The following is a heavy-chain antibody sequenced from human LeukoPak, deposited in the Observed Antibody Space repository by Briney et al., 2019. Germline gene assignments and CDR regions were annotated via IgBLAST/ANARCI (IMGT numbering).Heavy chain of an antibody. J-gene: IGHJ3*02. V-gene: IGHV1-18*04. CDR3: ARAREGEWNDAFDI. CDR2: ISAYNGNT. CDR1: GYTFTGYY. Sequence: GASVEVSCKASGYTFTGYYMHWVRQAPGQGLEWMGWISAYNGNTNYAQKLQGRVTMTTDTFTSTAYMELRSLRSDDTAVYYCARAREGEWNDAFDIWGQGTMVTVSS. D-gene: IGHD3-10*01.